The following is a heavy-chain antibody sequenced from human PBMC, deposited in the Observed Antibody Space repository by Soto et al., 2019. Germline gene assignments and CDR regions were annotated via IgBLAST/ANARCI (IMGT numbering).Heavy chain of an antibody. CDR2: IIPIFGTA. CDR1: GGTFSSYA. V-gene: IGHV1-69*13. J-gene: IGHJ6*02. D-gene: IGHD6-13*01. Sequence: SVKVSCKASGGTFSSYAISWVRQAPGQGLEWMGGIIPIFGTANYAQKFQGRVTITADESTSTAYMELSSLRSEDTAVYYCASGIIAAAGHYYYYGMDVWGQGTTVTVSS. CDR3: ASGIIAAAGHYYYYGMDV.